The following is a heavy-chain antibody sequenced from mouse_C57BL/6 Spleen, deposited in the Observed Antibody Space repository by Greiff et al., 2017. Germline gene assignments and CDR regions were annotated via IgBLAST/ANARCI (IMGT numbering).Heavy chain of an antibody. CDR2: IDPENGDT. CDR1: GFNIKDDY. V-gene: IGHV14-4*01. J-gene: IGHJ3*01. CDR3: TTNDGYSWFAY. D-gene: IGHD2-3*01. Sequence: EVKLVESGAELVRPGASVKLSCTASGFNIKDDYMHWVKQRPEQGLEWIGWIDPENGDTEYASKFQGKATITADTSSNTAYLQLSSLTSEDTAVYYCTTNDGYSWFAYWGQGTLVTVSA.